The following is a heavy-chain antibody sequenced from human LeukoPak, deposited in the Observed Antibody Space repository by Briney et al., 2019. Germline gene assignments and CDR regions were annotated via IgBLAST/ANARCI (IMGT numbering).Heavy chain of an antibody. Sequence: SETLSLTCTVSGGSISSGGYYWSWIRQHPGKGLEWIGHFYYSGSTYYNPSLKSRVTISVDTSKIQFSLKLSSVTVADTAVYYCARRVLRFSDAFDIRGQGTMVTVSS. CDR1: GGSISSGGYY. V-gene: IGHV4-31*03. CDR2: FYYSGST. J-gene: IGHJ3*02. CDR3: ARRVLRFSDAFDI. D-gene: IGHD3-3*01.